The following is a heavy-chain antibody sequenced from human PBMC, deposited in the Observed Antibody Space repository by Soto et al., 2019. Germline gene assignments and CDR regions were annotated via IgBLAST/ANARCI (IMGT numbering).Heavy chain of an antibody. CDR1: GYTFTSYD. Sequence: QVQLVQSGAEVKKPGASVKVSCKASGYTFTSYDINWVRQATGQGLEWMGWMNPNSGNTGYAQKFQGRVTRTRNTSISTAYMELSSLRSEDTAVYYCARGRHIVGAIIAGYWGQGTLVTVSS. V-gene: IGHV1-8*01. D-gene: IGHD1-26*01. CDR3: ARGRHIVGAIIAGY. CDR2: MNPNSGNT. J-gene: IGHJ4*02.